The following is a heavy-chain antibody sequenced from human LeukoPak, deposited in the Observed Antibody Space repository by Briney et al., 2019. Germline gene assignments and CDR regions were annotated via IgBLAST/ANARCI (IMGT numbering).Heavy chain of an antibody. V-gene: IGHV3-23*01. CDR3: AKKLSGSGWIFGY. J-gene: IGHJ4*02. Sequence: GGSLRLSCAASGFTFSSYAMMWVRQAPGKGLEWVSAISGSGGSTYYADSVKGRFTISRDNSKNTLYLQMNSLRAEDTAMYYCAKKLSGSGWIFGYWGQGTLVTVSS. CDR1: GFTFSSYA. D-gene: IGHD6-19*01. CDR2: ISGSGGST.